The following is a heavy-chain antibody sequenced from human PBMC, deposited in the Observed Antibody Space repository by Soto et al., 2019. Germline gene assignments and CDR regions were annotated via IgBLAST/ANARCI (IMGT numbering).Heavy chain of an antibody. J-gene: IGHJ3*02. V-gene: IGHV4-61*01. CDR3: ARGTYYYDSSGYYAGNDAFDI. CDR2: IYYSGST. Sequence: QVQLQESGPGLVKPSETLSLTCTVSGGSVSSGSYYWSWIRQPPGKGLEWIGYIYYSGSTNYNPPLKSRVTLSVDPSKNQFSLELSSVTAADTAVYYCARGTYYYDSSGYYAGNDAFDIWGQGTMVTVSS. CDR1: GGSVSSGSYY. D-gene: IGHD3-22*01.